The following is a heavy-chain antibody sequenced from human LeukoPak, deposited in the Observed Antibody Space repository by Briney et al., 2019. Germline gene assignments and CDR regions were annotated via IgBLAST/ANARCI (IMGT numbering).Heavy chain of an antibody. CDR2: IGGSAGSA. CDR1: GFIFSNYT. V-gene: IGHV3-23*01. D-gene: IGHD6-13*01. CDR3: AKDRESSSWYFDY. Sequence: PGGSLRLSCAASGFIFSNYTMSWVRQAPGKGLEWVSTIGGSAGSAYYADSVKGRFTVSRDNSKNTIYLQMNGLRVEDTAVYYCAKDRESSSWYFDYWGQGTLVTVSS. J-gene: IGHJ4*02.